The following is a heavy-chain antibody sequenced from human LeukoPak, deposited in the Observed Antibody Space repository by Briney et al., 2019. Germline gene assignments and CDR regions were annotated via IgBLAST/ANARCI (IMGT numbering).Heavy chain of an antibody. V-gene: IGHV1-46*01. CDR1: GYTFTNYY. J-gene: IGHJ4*02. D-gene: IGHD3-9*01. Sequence: GASVKVSCKASGYTFTNYYMHWVRQAPGQGLEWLGLITPSGGSTWYAQKFQGRVTTTRDMSTSTDYMELSSLRSEDMAVYYCAREADSKRYFDWLLTYWGQGTLVTVSS. CDR2: ITPSGGST. CDR3: AREADSKRYFDWLLTY.